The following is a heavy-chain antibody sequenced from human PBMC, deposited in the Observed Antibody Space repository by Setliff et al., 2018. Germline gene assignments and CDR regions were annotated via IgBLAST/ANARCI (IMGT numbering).Heavy chain of an antibody. J-gene: IGHJ4*02. D-gene: IGHD3-3*01. CDR3: ARAAITIFGVVTPFDY. V-gene: IGHV3-21*01. CDR2: ISSSSSYI. Sequence: GGSLRLSCAASGFTFSSYSMNWVRQAPGKGLEWVSSISSSSSYIYYADSVKGRFTISRDNAKNSLYLQMNSLRAEDTAVYYRARAAITIFGVVTPFDYWGQGTLVTVSS. CDR1: GFTFSSYS.